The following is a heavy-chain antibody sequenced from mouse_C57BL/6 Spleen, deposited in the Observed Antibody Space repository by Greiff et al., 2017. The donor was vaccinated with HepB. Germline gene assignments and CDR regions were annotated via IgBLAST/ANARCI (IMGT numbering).Heavy chain of an antibody. D-gene: IGHD2-1*01. CDR2: IYPGSGNT. J-gene: IGHJ2*01. CDR1: GYTFTDYY. CDR3: ARESYYGNYGADY. Sequence: VKLMESGAELVRPGASVKLSCKASGYTFTDYYINWVKQRPGQGLEWIARIYPGSGNTYYNEKFKGKATLTAEKSSSTAYMQLSSLTSEDSAVYFCARESYYGNYGADYWGQGTTLTVSS. V-gene: IGHV1-76*01.